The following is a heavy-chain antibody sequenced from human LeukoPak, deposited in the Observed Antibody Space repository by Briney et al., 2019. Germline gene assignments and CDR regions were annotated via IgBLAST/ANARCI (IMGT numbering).Heavy chain of an antibody. J-gene: IGHJ4*02. CDR3: ARGPQYCSSTSCSPPVGTMIAVPDY. CDR2: IYYSGTT. CDR1: GGSISSSSYY. V-gene: IGHV4-39*07. D-gene: IGHD2-2*01. Sequence: SETLSLTCTVSGGSISSSSYYWGWIRQPPGTGLEWIGSIYYSGTTYYNPSLKSRVTISVDTSKNQFSLKLSSVTAADTAVYYCARGPQYCSSTSCSPPVGTMIAVPDYWGQGTLVTVSS.